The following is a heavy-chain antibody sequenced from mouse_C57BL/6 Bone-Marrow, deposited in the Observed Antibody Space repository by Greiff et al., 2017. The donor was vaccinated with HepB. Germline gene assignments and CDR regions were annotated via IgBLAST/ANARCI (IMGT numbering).Heavy chain of an antibody. V-gene: IGHV5-4*01. CDR1: GFTFSSYA. J-gene: IGHJ1*03. CDR2: ISDGGSYN. D-gene: IGHD1-1*01. Sequence: EVQLVESGGGLVKPGGSLKLSCAASGFTFSSYAMSWVRQTPEKRLEWVATISDGGSYNYYPDNVKGRCTISRANAKNKLYLQMSHLKSEDTAMYYCARDLFITSVVATLDFDVWGTGTTVTVSS. CDR3: ARDLFITSVVATLDFDV.